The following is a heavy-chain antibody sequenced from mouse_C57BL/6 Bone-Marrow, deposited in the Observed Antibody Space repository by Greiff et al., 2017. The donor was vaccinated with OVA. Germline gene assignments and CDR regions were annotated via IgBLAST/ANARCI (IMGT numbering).Heavy chain of an antibody. Sequence: VQLKQSGAELVRPGASVKLSCTASGFNIKDDYMHWVKERPEQGLEWSGWIDLENGDTEYASKFQGKATITEDTTSKTVYLHLSSLTSENTAVYYCTTYRYWGQGTTLTVSS. J-gene: IGHJ2*01. V-gene: IGHV14-4*01. CDR1: GFNIKDDY. CDR3: TTYRY. CDR2: IDLENGDT.